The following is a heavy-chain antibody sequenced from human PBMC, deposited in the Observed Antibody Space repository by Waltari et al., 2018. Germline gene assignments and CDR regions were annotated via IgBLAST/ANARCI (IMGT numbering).Heavy chain of an antibody. Sequence: QVQLVESGGGVVQPGRSLRLSCAASGFTFSSYGMHWVRQAPGKGLEWVAVIWYDGSNKYYADSVKGRFTISRDNAKNSLYLQMNSLRAEDTAVYYCARGLRPFDYWGQGTLVTVSS. CDR1: GFTFSSYG. V-gene: IGHV3-33*03. D-gene: IGHD5-12*01. CDR2: IWYDGSNK. CDR3: ARGLRPFDY. J-gene: IGHJ4*02.